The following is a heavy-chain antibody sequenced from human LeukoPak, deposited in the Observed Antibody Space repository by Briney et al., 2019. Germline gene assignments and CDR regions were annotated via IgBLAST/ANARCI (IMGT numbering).Heavy chain of an antibody. J-gene: IGHJ3*02. Sequence: ATVKVSCKASGYTFTSYYMHWVRQAPGQGLEWMGIINPSGGSTSYAQKFQGRVTMTRDTSTSTVYMELSSLRSEDTAVYYCARDSYYYDSSGDSYAFDIWGQGTMVTISS. CDR2: INPSGGST. V-gene: IGHV1-46*01. CDR1: GYTFTSYY. CDR3: ARDSYYYDSSGDSYAFDI. D-gene: IGHD3-22*01.